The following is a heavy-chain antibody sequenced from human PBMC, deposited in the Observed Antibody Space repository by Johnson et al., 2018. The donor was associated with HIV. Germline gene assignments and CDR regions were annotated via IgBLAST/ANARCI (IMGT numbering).Heavy chain of an antibody. CDR3: ARAPQKYNWSYMIAFDI. CDR2: ISYDGSNK. J-gene: IGHJ3*02. Sequence: QVQLVESGGGLVQPGGSLRLSCAASGFTFSSYAMHWVRQAPGKGLEWFALISYDGSNKYYADSVKGRFTVSRDNSKNTLYLQMNSLRAEDTAVYYCARAPQKYNWSYMIAFDIWGQGTMVTVSS. CDR1: GFTFSSYA. D-gene: IGHD1-7*01. V-gene: IGHV3-30-3*01.